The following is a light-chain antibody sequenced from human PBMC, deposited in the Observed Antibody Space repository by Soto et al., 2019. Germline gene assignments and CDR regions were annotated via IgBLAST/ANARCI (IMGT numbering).Light chain of an antibody. V-gene: IGLV4-69*01. J-gene: IGLJ3*02. CDR3: QTWGTGSGV. CDR1: SGYNTYA. CDR2: LNSDGSH. Sequence: QSVLTQSPSASASLGASVTLTCTLSSGYNTYAIAWHQQQPEKGPRYLMKLNSDGSHSKGDGIPDRFSGSSSGAERYLTISSLQSEDEADYYCQTWGTGSGVFGGGTKLTVL.